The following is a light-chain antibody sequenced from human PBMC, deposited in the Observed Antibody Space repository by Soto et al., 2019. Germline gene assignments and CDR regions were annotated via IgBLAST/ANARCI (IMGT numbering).Light chain of an antibody. Sequence: EIVLTQSPGTLSLSPGERATLSCRASQSVSSNYLAWYRQKHGQAPRLLIYGASNRATGIPDRFSGSGSGTDFTLTISRLEPEDVAVYYCQQYSSSPGYTFGPGTKLEIK. V-gene: IGKV3-20*01. CDR1: QSVSSNY. CDR2: GAS. J-gene: IGKJ2*01. CDR3: QQYSSSPGYT.